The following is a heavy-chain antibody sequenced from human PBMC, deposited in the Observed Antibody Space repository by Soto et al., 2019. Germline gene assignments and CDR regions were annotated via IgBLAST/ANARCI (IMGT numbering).Heavy chain of an antibody. CDR2: IYHSGHT. Sequence: PSETLSPTCTVSGGSITNNNWWSWVRQPPGKGLEWIGAIYHSGHTNYNPSLKSRATLSLDYSENQFSLKLTSATAADTAVYYCASIAYSASGFDYWGQGTLVTVSS. V-gene: IGHV4-4*02. J-gene: IGHJ4*02. CDR1: GGSITNNNW. CDR3: ASIAYSASGFDY. D-gene: IGHD1-26*01.